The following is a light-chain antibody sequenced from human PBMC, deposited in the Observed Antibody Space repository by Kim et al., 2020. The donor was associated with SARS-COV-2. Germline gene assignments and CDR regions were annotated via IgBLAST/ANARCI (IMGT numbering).Light chain of an antibody. V-gene: IGLV1-40*01. J-gene: IGLJ3*02. CDR3: QSYDSTLSGSL. CDR1: SSNIGAGFD. CDR2: ANT. Sequence: RVTISCTGTSSNIGAGFDVHWYQQLPGTAPKLLIYANTNRPSGVPDRFSGSKSGTSASLAITGLQAEDEADYYCQSYDSTLSGSLFGGGTK.